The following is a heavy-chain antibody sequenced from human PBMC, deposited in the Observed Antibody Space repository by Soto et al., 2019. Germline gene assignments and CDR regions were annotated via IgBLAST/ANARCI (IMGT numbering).Heavy chain of an antibody. D-gene: IGHD2-2*03. CDR1: RGSISSGGYY. CDR3: AREVNLGRWIQPLDS. J-gene: IGHJ4*02. CDR2: IYHSGST. Sequence: PSETLSLTCTVSRGSISSGGYYWCWILQRPGKSLEWIGYIYHSGSTYYNPSLKSRVTISVDTSKNQFSLKLISVTTADTAVYFCAREVNLGRWIQPLDSWGQGTLVSVSA. V-gene: IGHV4-31*02.